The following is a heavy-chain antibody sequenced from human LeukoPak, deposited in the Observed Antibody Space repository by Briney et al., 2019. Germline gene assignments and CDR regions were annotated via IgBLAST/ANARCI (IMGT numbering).Heavy chain of an antibody. CDR2: ISSSSSTI. D-gene: IGHD6-19*01. J-gene: IGHJ6*03. Sequence: GGSLRLSCAASGFTFSSYSMNWVRQAPGKGLEWVLYISSSSSTIYYADSVKGRFTISRDNAKNSLYLQMNSLRAEDTAVYYCARLISSGWTTYYYYMDVWGKGTTVTVSS. V-gene: IGHV3-48*01. CDR1: GFTFSSYS. CDR3: ARLISSGWTTYYYYMDV.